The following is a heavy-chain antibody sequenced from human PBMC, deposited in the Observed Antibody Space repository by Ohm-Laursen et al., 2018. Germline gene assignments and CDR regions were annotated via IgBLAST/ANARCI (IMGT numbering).Heavy chain of an antibody. CDR2: IKSKTDGGTT. Sequence: SLRLSCAASGFTFSNAWMSWVRQAPGKGLEWVGRIKSKTDGGTTDYAAPVKGRFTISRDDSKNTLYLQMNSLKTEDTAVYYCTTDFVVVVAATLERKDYWGQGTLVTVSS. V-gene: IGHV3-15*01. CDR1: GFTFSNAW. J-gene: IGHJ4*02. CDR3: TTDFVVVVAATLERKDY. D-gene: IGHD2-15*01.